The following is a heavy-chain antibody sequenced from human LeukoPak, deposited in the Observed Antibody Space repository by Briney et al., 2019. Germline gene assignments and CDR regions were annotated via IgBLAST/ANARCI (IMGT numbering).Heavy chain of an antibody. CDR1: GFTFSTYT. Sequence: GGSLRLSCAASGFTFSTYTMNWVRQAPGKGLEWVSYNSSSGTTIYYADSVKGRFTISRDNAKNTLYLQMNSLRAEDTAVYYCTRDPGVRLSSGWFDYWGQGTLVTVSS. CDR3: TRDPGVRLSSGWFDY. J-gene: IGHJ5*01. CDR2: NSSSGTTI. D-gene: IGHD6-19*01. V-gene: IGHV3-48*01.